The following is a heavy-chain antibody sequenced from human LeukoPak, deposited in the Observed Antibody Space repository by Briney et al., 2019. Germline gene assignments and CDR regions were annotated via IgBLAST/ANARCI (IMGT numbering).Heavy chain of an antibody. V-gene: IGHV3-23*01. CDR1: GFTFSSYA. Sequence: GGSLRLSCAASGFTFSSYAMSWVRQAPGWGLEWVSTVSGGGSTTYYADSVKGRFTISRDNSKNTLYLQMNSPRAEDTAVYYCASSFVRYYYDSSGTSPVNYWGQGTLVTVSS. CDR3: ASSFVRYYYDSSGTSPVNY. J-gene: IGHJ4*02. CDR2: VSGGGSTT. D-gene: IGHD3-22*01.